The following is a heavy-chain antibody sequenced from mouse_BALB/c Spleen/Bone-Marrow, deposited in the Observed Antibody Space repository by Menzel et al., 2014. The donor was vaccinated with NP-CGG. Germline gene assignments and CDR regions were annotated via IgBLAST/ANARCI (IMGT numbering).Heavy chain of an antibody. CDR1: GYSFTSYY. J-gene: IGHJ4*01. Sequence: QVQLKHSGPELVKPGASVKISCKASGYSFTSYYIHWVKQRPGQGLEWIGWIFPGSGNTKYNEKFKGKATLTADTSSSTAYIQLSSLSSEDSAVYFCARHGNLRNYYAMDYWGQGTSVTVSS. CDR2: IFPGSGNT. CDR3: ARHGNLRNYYAMDY. V-gene: IGHV1-66*01. D-gene: IGHD2-1*01.